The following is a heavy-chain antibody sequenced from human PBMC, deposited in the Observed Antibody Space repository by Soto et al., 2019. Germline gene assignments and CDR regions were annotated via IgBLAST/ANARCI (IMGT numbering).Heavy chain of an antibody. CDR2: IYYSGST. CDR3: ARVPSQKRITMVRGPGGMDV. J-gene: IGHJ6*02. CDR1: GGSISSYY. Sequence: PSETLSLTCTVSGGSISSYYWSWIRQPPGKGLEWIGYIYYSGSTNYNPSLKSRVTISVDTSKNQFSLKLSSVTAADTAVYYCARVPSQKRITMVRGPGGMDVWGQGTTVTVSS. D-gene: IGHD3-10*01. V-gene: IGHV4-59*01.